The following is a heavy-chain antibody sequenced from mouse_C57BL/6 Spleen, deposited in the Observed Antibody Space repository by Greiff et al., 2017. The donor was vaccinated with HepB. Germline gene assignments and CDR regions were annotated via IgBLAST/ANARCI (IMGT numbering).Heavy chain of an antibody. D-gene: IGHD2-4*01. CDR3: TRPISYDYDGFAY. J-gene: IGHJ3*01. CDR1: GYTFTDYE. CDR2: IDPETGGT. V-gene: IGHV1-15*01. Sequence: VQLQQSGAELVRPGASVTLSCKASGYTFTDYEMHWVKQTPVHGLEWIGAIDPETGGTAYNQKFKGKAILTADKSSSAAYMALRILTSEASAVYYCTRPISYDYDGFAYWGQGTLVTVSA.